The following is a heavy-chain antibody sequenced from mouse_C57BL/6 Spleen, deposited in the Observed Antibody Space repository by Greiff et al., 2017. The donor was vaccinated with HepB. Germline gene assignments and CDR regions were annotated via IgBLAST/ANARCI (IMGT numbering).Heavy chain of an antibody. CDR2: IRSKSNNYAT. V-gene: IGHV10-1*01. Sequence: EVKLVESGGGLVQPKGSLKLSCAASGFSFNTYAMNWVRQAPGKGLEWVARIRSKSNNYATYYADSVKDRFTISRDDSESMLYLQMNNLKTEDTAMCYCVRRTGTWFAYWGQGTLVTVSA. D-gene: IGHD4-1*01. CDR1: GFSFNTYA. J-gene: IGHJ3*01. CDR3: VRRTGTWFAY.